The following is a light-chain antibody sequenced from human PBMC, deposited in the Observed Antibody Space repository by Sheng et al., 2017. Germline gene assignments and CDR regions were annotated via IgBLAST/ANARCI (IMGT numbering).Light chain of an antibody. CDR2: KAS. CDR1: QNVSSW. Sequence: DIQLTQSPSTLSASVGDRVTFTCRASQNVSSWVAWFQQRPGQAPKLLIFKASNLESGVPSRFTGSRSGTEFSLTITSLQPDDFATYYCQQYNSFSPWTFGQGTKV. V-gene: IGKV1-5*03. J-gene: IGKJ1*01. CDR3: QQYNSFSPWT.